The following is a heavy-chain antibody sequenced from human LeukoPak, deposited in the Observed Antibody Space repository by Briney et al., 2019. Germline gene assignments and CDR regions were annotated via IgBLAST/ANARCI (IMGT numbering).Heavy chain of an antibody. V-gene: IGHV1-69*01. Sequence: SVKVSCKASGGTFSSYAISWVRQAPGQGLEWMGGIIPIFGTANYAQKFQGRVTITADESTSTAYMELSSLRSEDTAVYYCARDLTSIAARYDAFDIWGQGTMVTASS. CDR2: IIPIFGTA. J-gene: IGHJ3*02. CDR3: ARDLTSIAARYDAFDI. CDR1: GGTFSSYA. D-gene: IGHD6-6*01.